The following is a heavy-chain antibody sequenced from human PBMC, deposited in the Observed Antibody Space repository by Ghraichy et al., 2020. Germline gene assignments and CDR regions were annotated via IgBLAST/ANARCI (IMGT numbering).Heavy chain of an antibody. CDR2: VHGSGST. V-gene: IGHV4-59*01. CDR1: GGSISNYY. CDR3: ASGKGWLQTY. D-gene: IGHD5-18*01. J-gene: IGHJ4*02. Sequence: SETLSLTCTVSGGSISNYYCNWFRQPPGKGLEWIGYVHGSGSTKYHPSLESRCTVSSDTAKNEFSLSLTSMTPAEKAVYYCASGKGWLQTYWGKGTLVTVSS.